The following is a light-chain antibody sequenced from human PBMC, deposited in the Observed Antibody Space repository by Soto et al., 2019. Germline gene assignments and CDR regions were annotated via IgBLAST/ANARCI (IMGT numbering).Light chain of an antibody. V-gene: IGLV2-18*01. CDR1: SGDIGSYNR. CDR2: EVT. Sequence: QSVLTQPPSVSGSPGQSVTISCTGTSGDIGSYNRVSWFQQPPGTAPQLMIYEVTNRPSGVLDRFSGSKSGNTASLTISGLQTEDETSNSTPFVFGTGTKVTGL. J-gene: IGLJ1*01. CDR3: PFV.